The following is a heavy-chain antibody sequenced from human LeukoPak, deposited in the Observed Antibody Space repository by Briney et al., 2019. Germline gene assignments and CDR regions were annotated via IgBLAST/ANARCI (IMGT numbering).Heavy chain of an antibody. CDR3: AKDREYTVVVPAAIRGQDWYFDY. D-gene: IGHD2-2*02. CDR2: ISGSGGST. J-gene: IGHJ4*02. V-gene: IGHV3-23*01. CDR1: GFTFSSYA. Sequence: GGSLRLSCAASGFTFSSYAMSWVRQAPGKGLEWVSAISGSGGSTYYADSVKGRFTISRDNSKNTLYLQMNSLRAEDTAVYYCAKDREYTVVVPAAIRGQDWYFDYWGQGTLVTVSS.